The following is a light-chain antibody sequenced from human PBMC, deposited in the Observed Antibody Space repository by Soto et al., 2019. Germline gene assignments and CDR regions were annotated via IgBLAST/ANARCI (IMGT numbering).Light chain of an antibody. V-gene: IGLV2-14*01. Sequence: QAVVTQPASVSGSPGQSITISCTGTSSDVGGLNYVSWYQHHPGNAPKLIIYEVTYRPSGVSDRFSGSKSDNTASLTISGLQTEDEADYFCSSFTISSTWVFGGGTKLTVL. CDR3: SSFTISSTWV. CDR2: EVT. CDR1: SSDVGGLNY. J-gene: IGLJ3*02.